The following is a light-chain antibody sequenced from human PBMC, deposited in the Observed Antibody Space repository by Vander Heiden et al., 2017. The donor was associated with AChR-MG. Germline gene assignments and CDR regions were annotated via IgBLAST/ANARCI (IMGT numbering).Light chain of an antibody. J-gene: IGLJ2*01. CDR3: QAWDSSTANVV. CDR1: KWGDTD. Sequence: SYKLTQPPSGSVSPGQTASITCAGDKWGDTDAWWYQQRTGQTPLLAIYPDHRRPSGIPGRFSGSNAGNKVTLTSSGTRAMDEADYDGQAWDSSTANVVFGGGTKL. CDR2: PDH. V-gene: IGLV3-1*01.